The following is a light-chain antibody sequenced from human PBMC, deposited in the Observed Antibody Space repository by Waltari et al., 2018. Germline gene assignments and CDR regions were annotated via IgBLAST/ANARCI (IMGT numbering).Light chain of an antibody. J-gene: IGLJ2*01. CDR3: SSYTSSSTLEVV. CDR1: SSDVGGYNY. Sequence: QSALTQPASVSGSPGQSITISCTGTSSDVGGYNYVSWYQQHPGKAPKLMIYEVSNWPSWVSNPFSGPKSGNTASLTISGLQAEDGADYYCSSYTSSSTLEVVFGGGTKLTVL. CDR2: EVS. V-gene: IGLV2-14*01.